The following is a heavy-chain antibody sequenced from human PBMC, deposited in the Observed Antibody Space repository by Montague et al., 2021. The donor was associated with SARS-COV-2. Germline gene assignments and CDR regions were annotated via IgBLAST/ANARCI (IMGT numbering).Heavy chain of an antibody. D-gene: IGHD3-9*01. Sequence: SLRLSCAASGFTFSSYWMHWVRQAPGKGLVWVSRINSDGSSTSYADSVKGRFTISRDNAKNTLYLQVNSLRAEDTAVYYCARARGGVSVLRYFDWLLDRTNWFDPWGQGTLVTVSS. CDR1: GFTFSSYW. CDR3: ARARGGVSVLRYFDWLLDRTNWFDP. CDR2: INSDGSST. J-gene: IGHJ5*02. V-gene: IGHV3-74*01.